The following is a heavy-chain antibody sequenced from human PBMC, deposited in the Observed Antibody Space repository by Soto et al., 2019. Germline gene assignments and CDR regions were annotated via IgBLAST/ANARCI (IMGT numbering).Heavy chain of an antibody. D-gene: IGHD4-17*01. CDR1: GFTFTNYD. Sequence: GGSLRLSCAASGFTFTNYDMSWVRQAPGKGLEWVSGISGSGSSTSYADSVKGRFSISRDNSKNTLYLQMSSLRAEDTAMYYCARQTTVTLYDAFDVWGQGTMVTVSS. V-gene: IGHV3-23*01. CDR3: ARQTTVTLYDAFDV. J-gene: IGHJ3*01. CDR2: ISGSGSST.